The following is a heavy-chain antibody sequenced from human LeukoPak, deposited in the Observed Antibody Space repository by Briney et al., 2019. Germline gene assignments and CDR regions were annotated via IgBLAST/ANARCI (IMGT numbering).Heavy chain of an antibody. V-gene: IGHV4-61*01. Sequence: PSETLSLTCTVSGGSVSSDSYFWTWIRQPPGKGLEWIGYIYYSGSTAYNPSLKSRVTISVDTSKSQFSLKLSSVTAADTAVYYCARGTIAVAGLFDYWGQGTLVTVSS. CDR2: IYYSGST. D-gene: IGHD6-19*01. CDR1: GGSVSSDSYF. J-gene: IGHJ4*02. CDR3: ARGTIAVAGLFDY.